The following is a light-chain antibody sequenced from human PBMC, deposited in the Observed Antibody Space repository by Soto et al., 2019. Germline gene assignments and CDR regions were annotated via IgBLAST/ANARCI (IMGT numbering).Light chain of an antibody. V-gene: IGLV1-40*01. Sequence: QSVLTQPPSVSGAPGQRVTISCTGSSSNIGAGYDVHWYQQLPGTAPKLLIYGNSNRPSGVPDRFSGSKSGTSASPAITGLQAEDEADYYCQSYDSSLLYVFGTGTKVTVL. CDR2: GNS. CDR1: SSNIGAGYD. CDR3: QSYDSSLLYV. J-gene: IGLJ1*01.